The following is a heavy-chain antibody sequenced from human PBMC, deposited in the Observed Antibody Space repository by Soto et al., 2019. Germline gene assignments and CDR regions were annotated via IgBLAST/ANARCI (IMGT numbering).Heavy chain of an antibody. Sequence: GGSLRLSCVASGFTFSSYVIHWVRQAPGKGLEWVALISTDGSKKYYPGSVKGRFTISRDNSKNTLYLQMNSLRAEDTAVYYCAKDLIAAAGTYYYGMDVWGQGTTVTVSS. J-gene: IGHJ6*02. V-gene: IGHV3-30*18. CDR1: GFTFSSYV. D-gene: IGHD6-13*01. CDR2: ISTDGSKK. CDR3: AKDLIAAAGTYYYGMDV.